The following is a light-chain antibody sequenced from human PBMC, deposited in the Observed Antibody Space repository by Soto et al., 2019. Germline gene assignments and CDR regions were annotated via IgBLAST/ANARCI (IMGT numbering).Light chain of an antibody. J-gene: IGKJ2*01. V-gene: IGKV3-15*01. CDR2: GAS. CDR3: QQYNNWPPYT. CDR1: QSVSSN. Sequence: EIVMTQSPATLSVSPGERATLSCRASQSVSSNLAWYQQKPGQAPRLLIYGASTRATGSPPRFSGGGSGTEFTLTISSLQSEDFAVYYCQQYNNWPPYTFGQGTKLESK.